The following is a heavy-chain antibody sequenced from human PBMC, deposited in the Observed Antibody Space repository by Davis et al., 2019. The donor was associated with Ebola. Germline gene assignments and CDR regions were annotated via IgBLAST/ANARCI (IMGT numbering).Heavy chain of an antibody. Sequence: ASVKVSCKASGYSFITYGISWVRQAPGQGLEWMGWISAFKGKTHYAQKFQGRITMTTDTSTSTAYMELKSLRSDDTAVYYCARGYSGSLVRRNWFDPWGQGTLVTVSS. CDR3: ARGYSGSLVRRNWFDP. V-gene: IGHV1-18*04. CDR1: GYSFITYG. CDR2: ISAFKGKT. J-gene: IGHJ5*02. D-gene: IGHD1-26*01.